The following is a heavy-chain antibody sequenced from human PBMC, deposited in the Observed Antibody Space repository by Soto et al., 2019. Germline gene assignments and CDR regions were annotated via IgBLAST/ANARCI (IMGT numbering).Heavy chain of an antibody. CDR2: ISFDGSYK. CDR3: AKDWAPSSAAYYFDY. V-gene: IGHV3-30*18. D-gene: IGHD6-19*01. J-gene: IGHJ4*02. CDR1: GFTFSTYG. Sequence: QVQLVESGGGVVQPGRSLRLSCAGSGFTFSTYGIHWVRQAPGKGLEWVAVISFDGSYKYYADSVKGRFTVSRDNSKNTLYLQMSSLRAEDTAVYYCAKDWAPSSAAYYFDYWDQGTLVTVSS.